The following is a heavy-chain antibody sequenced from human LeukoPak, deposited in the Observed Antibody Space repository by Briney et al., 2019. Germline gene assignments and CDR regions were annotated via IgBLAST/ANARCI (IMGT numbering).Heavy chain of an antibody. J-gene: IGHJ4*02. CDR2: INHSGST. Sequence: SETLSLTCAVYGGSFSGYYWSWIRQPPGKGLEWIGEINHSGSTNYNPSLKSRVTTSVDTSKNQFSLKLSSVTAADTAVYYCARGLYEGEPHFDYWGQGTLVTVSS. CDR3: ARGLYEGEPHFDY. D-gene: IGHD3-16*01. V-gene: IGHV4-34*01. CDR1: GGSFSGYY.